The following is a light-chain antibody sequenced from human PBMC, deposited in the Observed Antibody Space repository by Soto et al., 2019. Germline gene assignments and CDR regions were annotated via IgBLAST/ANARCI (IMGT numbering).Light chain of an antibody. Sequence: QSVLTQPPSASGTPGQRVNISCSGSSSNIGSNYVYWYRQFPGTAPKLLIQRNNQRPSGVPARFSGSKSGTSASLAISGLRSEDEADYYCQSYDSILDGVIFGGGTKVTVL. V-gene: IGLV1-47*01. CDR1: SSNIGSNY. J-gene: IGLJ2*01. CDR3: QSYDSILDGVI. CDR2: RNN.